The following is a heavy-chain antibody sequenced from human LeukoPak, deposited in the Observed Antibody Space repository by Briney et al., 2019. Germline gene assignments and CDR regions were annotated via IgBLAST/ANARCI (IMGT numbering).Heavy chain of an antibody. CDR2: INSDGSTT. J-gene: IGHJ4*02. CDR3: ARVCIGCYSKDY. D-gene: IGHD2-15*01. Sequence: PGGSLRLSCAASGFTFSSYWMHWVRQAPGKGLVWVSRINSDGSTTTYADSVKGRFTISRDNAKNTLYLQMNSLRAEDTAVYYCARVCIGCYSKDYWGQGTPVSVSS. V-gene: IGHV3-74*03. CDR1: GFTFSSYW.